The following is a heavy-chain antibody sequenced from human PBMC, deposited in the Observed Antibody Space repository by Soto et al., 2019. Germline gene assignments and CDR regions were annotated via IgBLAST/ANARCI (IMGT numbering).Heavy chain of an antibody. CDR3: ARAREGYCGGGSCYELDY. V-gene: IGHV1-18*01. J-gene: IGHJ4*02. D-gene: IGHD2-15*01. Sequence: QVQLVQSGAEVKKPGASVKVSCKASGYTFTSYGISWVRQAPGQGLEWMGWISAYNGNTNYAQKLQGRVTMTTDTSRRTAYRERRRLRADDTAVYYCARAREGYCGGGSCYELDYWGQGTLVTVSS. CDR1: GYTFTSYG. CDR2: ISAYNGNT.